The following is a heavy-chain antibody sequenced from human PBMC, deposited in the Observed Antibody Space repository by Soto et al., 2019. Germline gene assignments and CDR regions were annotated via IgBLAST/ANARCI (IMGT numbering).Heavy chain of an antibody. V-gene: IGHV3-66*01. CDR3: ASSKWARTTWNYYYYYMDV. D-gene: IGHD1-7*01. CDR2: IYSGGST. CDR1: GFTVSSNY. Sequence: EVQLVESGGGLVQPGGSLRLSCAASGFTVSSNYMSWVRQAPGKGLEWVSVIYSGGSTYYADSVKGRFTISRDHSKNKLYLQMNSLRAEDTAVYYCASSKWARTTWNYYYYYMDVLGKGTTVTVSS. J-gene: IGHJ6*03.